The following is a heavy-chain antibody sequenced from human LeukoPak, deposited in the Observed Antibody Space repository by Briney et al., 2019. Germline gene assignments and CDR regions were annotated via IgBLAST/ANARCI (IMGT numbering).Heavy chain of an antibody. V-gene: IGHV3-7*04. Sequence: GGSLRLSCAASGFIFSSYAMHWVRQAPGKGLEWVANIKQDGSKKSYVDSVKGRFTISRDNAKNSLYLQMSSLRAEDTAIYYCTRVGYIDEGIDYWGQGTLVTVSS. CDR1: GFIFSSYA. CDR2: IKQDGSKK. D-gene: IGHD5-24*01. J-gene: IGHJ4*02. CDR3: TRVGYIDEGIDY.